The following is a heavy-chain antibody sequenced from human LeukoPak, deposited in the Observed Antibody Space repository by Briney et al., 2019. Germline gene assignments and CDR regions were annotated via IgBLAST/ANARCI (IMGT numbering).Heavy chain of an antibody. CDR3: AREIKQQLSSVWFDP. Sequence: PGVSLRLSCTASGLASGFIFSDHYLSWIRQAPGKGLEWVSYISNSASYTNYADSVKGRFTISRDNAKKSLYLQMNSLRAEDTAVYFCAREIKQQLSSVWFDPWGQGTLVTVSS. CDR2: ISNSASYT. V-gene: IGHV3-11*06. J-gene: IGHJ5*02. D-gene: IGHD4-11*01. CDR1: GFIFSDHY.